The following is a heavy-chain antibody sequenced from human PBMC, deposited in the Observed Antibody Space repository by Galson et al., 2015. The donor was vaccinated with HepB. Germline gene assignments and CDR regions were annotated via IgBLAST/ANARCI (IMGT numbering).Heavy chain of an antibody. V-gene: IGHV3-73*01. Sequence: SLRLSCAASGFTFSGSAMHWVRQASGKGLEWVGRIRSKANSYATAYAASAKGRFTISRDDSKNTAYLQMNSLKTEDTAVYYCTRLGSWNYWGQGTLVTVSS. J-gene: IGHJ4*02. CDR3: TRLGSWNY. D-gene: IGHD6-13*01. CDR2: IRSKANSYAT. CDR1: GFTFSGSA.